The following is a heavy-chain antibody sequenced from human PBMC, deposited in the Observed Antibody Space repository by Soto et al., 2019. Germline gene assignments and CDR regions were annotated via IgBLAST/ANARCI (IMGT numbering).Heavy chain of an antibody. Sequence: ASVKVSCKVSGYTLTELSMHWVRQAPGKGLEWMGGFDPEDGETIYAQKFQGRVTMTEDTSTDTAYMELSSLRSEDTAVYYCATDQGGGATTSFDIWGQGTMVTVSS. CDR2: FDPEDGET. J-gene: IGHJ3*02. CDR3: ATDQGGGATTSFDI. CDR1: GYTLTELS. D-gene: IGHD1-26*01. V-gene: IGHV1-24*01.